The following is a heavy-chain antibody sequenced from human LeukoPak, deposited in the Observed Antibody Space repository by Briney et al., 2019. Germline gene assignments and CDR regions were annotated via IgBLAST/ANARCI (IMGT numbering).Heavy chain of an antibody. CDR1: GYIFTSYG. CDR2: ISAYNGVT. CDR3: ALGPEYFQH. Sequence: GASVKVSCKTSGYIFTSYGISWVRQAPGQGLEWMGWISAYNGVTKYAQKLRGRVTLTTDTSTNTAYMEVRSLRSDDTAVYYCALGPEYFQHWGQGTLVTVSS. D-gene: IGHD3-16*01. J-gene: IGHJ1*01. V-gene: IGHV1-18*01.